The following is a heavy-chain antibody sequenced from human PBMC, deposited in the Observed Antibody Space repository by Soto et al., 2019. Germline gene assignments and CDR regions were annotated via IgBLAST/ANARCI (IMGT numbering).Heavy chain of an antibody. CDR1: GCSISSSSYY. Sequence: XETMSLTCTVSGCSISSSSYYWGWIRQPPGKGLEWIGSIYYSGSTYYNPSLKSRVTISVDTSKNQFSLKLSSVTAADTAVYYCARQGLRWYDAFDIWGQGTMVTVSS. CDR3: ARQGLRWYDAFDI. D-gene: IGHD4-17*01. CDR2: IYYSGST. V-gene: IGHV4-39*01. J-gene: IGHJ3*02.